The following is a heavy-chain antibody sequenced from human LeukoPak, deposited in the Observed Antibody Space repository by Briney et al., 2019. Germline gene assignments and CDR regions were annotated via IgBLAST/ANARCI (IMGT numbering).Heavy chain of an antibody. CDR1: SGSIGTYY. CDR2: IYYSGST. V-gene: IGHV4-59*01. Sequence: PSETLSLTCTVSSGSIGTYYWSWIRQSPGKGLEWIGYIYYSGSTNYNPSLKSRVTISVDTSKNQFSLKLSSVTAADTAVYYCARETSQKGAHYMDVWGKGTTVTISS. CDR3: ARETSQKGAHYMDV. D-gene: IGHD3-16*01. J-gene: IGHJ6*03.